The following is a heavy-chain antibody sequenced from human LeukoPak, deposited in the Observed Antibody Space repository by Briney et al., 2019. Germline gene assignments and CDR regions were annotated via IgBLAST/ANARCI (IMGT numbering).Heavy chain of an antibody. CDR1: GYTFTGYY. Sequence: ASVKVSCKASGYTFTGYYMHWVRQATGQGLEWTGWMNPNSGNTGYAQKFQGRVTMTRNTSISTAYMELSSLRSDDTAVYYCARGSLNWGSSLDYWGQGTLVTVSS. CDR2: MNPNSGNT. D-gene: IGHD7-27*01. V-gene: IGHV1-8*02. CDR3: ARGSLNWGSSLDY. J-gene: IGHJ4*02.